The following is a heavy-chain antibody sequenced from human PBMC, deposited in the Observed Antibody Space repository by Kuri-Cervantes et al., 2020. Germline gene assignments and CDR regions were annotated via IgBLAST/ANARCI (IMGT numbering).Heavy chain of an antibody. V-gene: IGHV3-30*14. D-gene: IGHD5-12*01. CDR3: ARGYSGYDSVFDY. CDR1: GSTFSSYA. Sequence: GGSLRLSCAASGSTFSSYAMHWVRQAPGKGLEWVAVISYDGSNKYYADSVKGRFTISRDNSKNTLYLQMNSLRAEDTAVYYCARGYSGYDSVFDYWGQGTLVTVSS. CDR2: ISYDGSNK. J-gene: IGHJ4*02.